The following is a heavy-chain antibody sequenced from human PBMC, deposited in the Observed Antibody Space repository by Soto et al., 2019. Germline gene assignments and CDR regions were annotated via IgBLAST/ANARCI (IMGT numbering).Heavy chain of an antibody. Sequence: PGGSMRLSCAASGFTFNNYAMSWVRQAPGKGLEWVSSINNGGDNIYYADSVKGRFTISRDNSKSTLYLQMNSLRAEDTAVYYCAKTFLARYCSSSICYDPADCFDYWGQGTLVTVSS. CDR2: INNGGDNI. D-gene: IGHD2-2*01. CDR1: GFTFNNYA. CDR3: AKTFLARYCSSSICYDPADCFDY. V-gene: IGHV3-23*01. J-gene: IGHJ4*02.